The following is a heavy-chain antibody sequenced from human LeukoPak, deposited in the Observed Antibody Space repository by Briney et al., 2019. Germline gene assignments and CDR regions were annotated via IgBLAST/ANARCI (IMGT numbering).Heavy chain of an antibody. D-gene: IGHD1-26*01. CDR3: ARGGGSYYALDYSDY. J-gene: IGHJ4*02. CDR1: GYTFTSFG. Sequence: GASVKVSCKASGYTFTSFGISWVRQAPGQGLEWMGWISGYNGNTQYAQKLQGRVTMTTNTSTTTAYMELRSLRSDDTAVYYCARGGGSYYALDYSDYWGQGTLVTVSS. V-gene: IGHV1-18*01. CDR2: ISGYNGNT.